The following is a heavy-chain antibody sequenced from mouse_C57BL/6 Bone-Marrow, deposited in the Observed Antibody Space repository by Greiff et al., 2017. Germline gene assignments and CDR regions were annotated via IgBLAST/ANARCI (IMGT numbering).Heavy chain of an antibody. D-gene: IGHD2-4*01. CDR1: GFSLTSYN. J-gene: IGHJ4*01. V-gene: IGHV2-9*02. CDR2: IWAGGST. CDR3: ARPLMITRVYYAMDY. Sequence: QVQLKQSGPGLVAPSQSLSITCTVSGFSLTSYNIHWVRQPPGKGLEWLGVIWAGGSTNYNSALMSRLSISKDNSKSQVLLKMNSLQTDDTAMYYWARPLMITRVYYAMDYWGQGTSVTVSS.